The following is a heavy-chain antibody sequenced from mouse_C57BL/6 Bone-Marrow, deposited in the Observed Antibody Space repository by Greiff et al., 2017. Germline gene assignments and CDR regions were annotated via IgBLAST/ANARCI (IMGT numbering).Heavy chain of an antibody. Sequence: EVKLVESGGDLVKPGGSLKLSCAASGFTFSSYGMSWVRQTPDKRLEWVATISSGGSYTYYPDSVKGRFTISRDNAKNTLYLQMSSLKSEDTAMYYCVRLRLLRFAYWGQGTLVTVSA. D-gene: IGHD1-1*01. V-gene: IGHV5-6*01. CDR2: ISSGGSYT. CDR1: GFTFSSYG. CDR3: VRLRLLRFAY. J-gene: IGHJ3*01.